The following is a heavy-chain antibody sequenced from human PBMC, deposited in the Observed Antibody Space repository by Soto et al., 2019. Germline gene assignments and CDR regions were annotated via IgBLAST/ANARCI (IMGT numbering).Heavy chain of an antibody. CDR2: IIPIFGTA. CDR1: GGTFSSYA. Sequence: QVQLVQSGAEVKKPGSSVKVSCKASGGTFSSYAISWVRQAPGQGLEWMGGIIPIFGTANYAQKFQGRVTITADESTSTAYMELSCLRSEDTAVHYCARGTARYYYDSSGYYYFDYWGQGTLVTVSS. D-gene: IGHD3-22*01. V-gene: IGHV1-69*01. CDR3: ARGTARYYYDSSGYYYFDY. J-gene: IGHJ4*02.